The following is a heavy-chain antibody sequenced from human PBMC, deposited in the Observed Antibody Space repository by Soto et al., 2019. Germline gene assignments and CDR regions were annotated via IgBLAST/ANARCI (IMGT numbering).Heavy chain of an antibody. CDR2: ISSSGSTI. CDR1: GFTFSDYY. D-gene: IGHD2-2*01. CDR3: ARDRDCSSTSCDGSWFDP. V-gene: IGHV3-11*01. Sequence: PGGSLRLSCAASGFTFSDYYMSWIRQAPGKGLEWVSYISSSGSTIYYADSVKGRFTISRDNAKNSLYLQMNSLRAEDTAVYYCARDRDCSSTSCDGSWFDPWGQGTLVTVSS. J-gene: IGHJ5*02.